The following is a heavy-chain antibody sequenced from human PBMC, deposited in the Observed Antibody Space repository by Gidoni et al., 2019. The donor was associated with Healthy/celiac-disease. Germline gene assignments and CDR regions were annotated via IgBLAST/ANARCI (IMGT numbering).Heavy chain of an antibody. Sequence: EVQLVESGGGLVKPGGSLRLSCAASGFTFSNAWMNWVRQAPGKGLEWVGRIKSKTDGGTTDYAAPVKGRFTISRDDSKNTLYLQMNSLKTEDTAVYYCTTDLPPDFWSGYYPYYYYYMDVWGKGTTVTVSS. CDR3: TTDLPPDFWSGYYPYYYYYMDV. CDR1: GFTFSNAW. D-gene: IGHD3-3*01. J-gene: IGHJ6*03. V-gene: IGHV3-15*07. CDR2: IKSKTDGGTT.